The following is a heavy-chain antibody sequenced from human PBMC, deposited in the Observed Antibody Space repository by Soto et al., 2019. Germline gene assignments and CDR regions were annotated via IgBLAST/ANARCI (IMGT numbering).Heavy chain of an antibody. CDR3: ARGGRIAAAVP. CDR2: MNAKSGNT. CDR1: GYTFTSYD. D-gene: IGHD6-13*01. Sequence: QVQLVQSGAEVKKPGASVKVSCKASGYTFTSYDINWVRQATGQGLEWMGWMNAKSGNTGYAQKFQGRVTMNRNTSISTAYREMSSLRSADTAVYYCARGGRIAAAVPWGQGTLVTVSS. J-gene: IGHJ5*02. V-gene: IGHV1-8*01.